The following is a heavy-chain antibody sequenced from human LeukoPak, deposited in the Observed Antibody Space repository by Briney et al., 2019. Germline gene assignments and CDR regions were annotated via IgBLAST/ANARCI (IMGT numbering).Heavy chain of an antibody. J-gene: IGHJ4*02. CDR2: ISHDGTNK. Sequence: PGGSLRLSCAASGFTFRNYAIYWVRQAPGKGLEGVAFISHDGTNKYYADSVKGRFTISRDNSKNTLFLQMSGLRAEDTAVYFCASSDDYGGNRFDYWGQGTLVTVSS. CDR3: ASSDDYGGNRFDY. V-gene: IGHV3-30-3*01. D-gene: IGHD4-23*01. CDR1: GFTFRNYA.